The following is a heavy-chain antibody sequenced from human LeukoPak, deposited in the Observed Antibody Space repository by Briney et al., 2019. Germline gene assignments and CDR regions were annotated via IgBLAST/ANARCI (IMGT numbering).Heavy chain of an antibody. CDR2: ITPIFGTA. Sequence: GASVKVSCKASGGTFRRFTISWVRQAPGQGFEWMGGITPIFGTANFAQKFQGRVTMTRNTSMSTAYMELSSLRSEDTAVYYCARGGAVHPYYYYYGMDVWGQGTTVTVSS. CDR3: ARGGAVHPYYYYYGMDV. CDR1: GGTFRRFT. D-gene: IGHD3-10*01. J-gene: IGHJ6*02. V-gene: IGHV1-69*05.